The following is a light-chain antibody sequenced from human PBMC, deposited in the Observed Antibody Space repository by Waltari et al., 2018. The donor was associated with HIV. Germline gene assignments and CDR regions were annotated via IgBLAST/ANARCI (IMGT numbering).Light chain of an antibody. Sequence: QSVLTQPPSASGTPGQRVTISCSGSSSNIGSNTVNWYQLLPGTAPKLLIYSNNLRPSGVPDRFSGSKSGPSASLAISGLQSEDEADYYCATWDDSLNAWVFGGGTKLTVL. V-gene: IGLV1-44*01. CDR2: SNN. J-gene: IGLJ3*02. CDR3: ATWDDSLNAWV. CDR1: SSNIGSNT.